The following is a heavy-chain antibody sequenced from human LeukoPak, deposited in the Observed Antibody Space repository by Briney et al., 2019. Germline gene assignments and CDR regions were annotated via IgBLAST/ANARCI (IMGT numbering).Heavy chain of an antibody. CDR1: GGSFSFYF. J-gene: IGHJ4*02. D-gene: IGHD3-16*01. V-gene: IGHV4-34*01. Sequence: SETLSLTCTVSGGSFSFYFWHWIRQPPGEGLDWIGEIDNRGSTQYKPSLRSRGIVSIDTSGNHFSLKLTSVTAADTAVYFCARDSDSGFQWGQGMLVTVSS. CDR2: IDNRGST. CDR3: ARDSDSGFQ.